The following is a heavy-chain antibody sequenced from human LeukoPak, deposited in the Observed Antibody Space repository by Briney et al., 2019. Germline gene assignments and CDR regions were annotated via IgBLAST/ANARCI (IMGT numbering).Heavy chain of an antibody. CDR2: ISSSSSYI. J-gene: IGHJ4*02. Sequence: PGGSLRLSGAASGFTCSSYSMNWVRQAPGKGLEWVSSISSSSSYIYYADSLKGRFTISRDNAKNSLYLQMNGLRAEDTAVYYCAKAQLDTGPGITGTKGFDYWGQGTLVTVSS. D-gene: IGHD1-7*01. V-gene: IGHV3-21*04. CDR3: AKAQLDTGPGITGTKGFDY. CDR1: GFTCSSYS.